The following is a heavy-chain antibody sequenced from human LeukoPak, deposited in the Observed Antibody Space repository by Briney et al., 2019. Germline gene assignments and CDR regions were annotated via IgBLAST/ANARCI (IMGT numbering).Heavy chain of an antibody. V-gene: IGHV5-51*01. CDR1: GYSFTSYW. J-gene: IGHJ6*02. D-gene: IGHD6-13*01. Sequence: GESLKISCKGSGYSFTSYWIGWVRQMPGKGLEWMGIIHPGDSDTRYSPSFQGQVTISADKSISTAYLQWSSLKASDTAMYYCAIFPRIAAAGARDYYYYYGMDVWGQGTTVTVSS. CDR3: AIFPRIAAAGARDYYYYYGMDV. CDR2: IHPGDSDT.